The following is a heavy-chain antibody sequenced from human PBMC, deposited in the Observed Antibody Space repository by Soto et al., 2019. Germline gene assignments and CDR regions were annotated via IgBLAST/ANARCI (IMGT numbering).Heavy chain of an antibody. CDR2: IKSKAYGGTA. Sequence: GEYPRLSCSVSGFTFSKAWMSWVRQAQGKGLEWVGRIKSKAYGGTADYAAPVKGRFTISRDDSKNTLYLQMHSLKSEDRAVYYCTLGYCRGGDCADPWGQGS. CDR3: TLGYCRGGDCADP. V-gene: IGHV3-15*01. CDR1: GFTFSKAW. D-gene: IGHD2-15*01. J-gene: IGHJ5*02.